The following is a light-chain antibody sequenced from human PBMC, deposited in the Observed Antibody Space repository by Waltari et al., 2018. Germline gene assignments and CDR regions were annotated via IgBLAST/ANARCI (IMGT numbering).Light chain of an antibody. V-gene: IGKV1-39*01. CDR2: TTS. J-gene: IGKJ2*01. CDR1: QHANRY. Sequence: DIQVTLSPSSLSASVVARVTITSRATQHANRYLNRYLQKPGKAPNVLIYTTSNLQSGVPSRFSGSGCGTEFTLTISRLQPEGSATYYCQQTYTMPDTFGQGTKLEIK. CDR3: QQTYTMPDT.